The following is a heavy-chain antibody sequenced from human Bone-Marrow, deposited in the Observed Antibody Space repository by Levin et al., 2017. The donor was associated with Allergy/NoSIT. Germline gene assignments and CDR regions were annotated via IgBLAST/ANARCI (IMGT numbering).Heavy chain of an antibody. J-gene: IGHJ4*02. D-gene: IGHD6-19*01. Sequence: LSLTCAASRFTFSDYAFNWVRQAPGKGPEWISYISTRSTTIYYADSVKGRFTISRDNVKNSLYLQMNSLRAEDTAVYYCARFASGWSVDNWGQGTLVTVSS. CDR1: RFTFSDYA. V-gene: IGHV3-48*01. CDR2: ISTRSTTI. CDR3: ARFASGWSVDN.